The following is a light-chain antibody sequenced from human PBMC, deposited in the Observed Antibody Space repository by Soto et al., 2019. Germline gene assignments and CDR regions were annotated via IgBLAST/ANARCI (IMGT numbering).Light chain of an antibody. CDR1: QSVSTN. CDR3: QQYNAWRT. V-gene: IGKV3-15*01. J-gene: IGKJ1*01. CDR2: GAS. Sequence: EIVMTQSPATLSVSPGERATLSCWASQSVSTNLAWYQQKPGQAPRLLIHGASTRATGIPARFSGSGSGTEFTLTISSLQSEDIAVYYCQQYNAWRTFGQGTKVEIK.